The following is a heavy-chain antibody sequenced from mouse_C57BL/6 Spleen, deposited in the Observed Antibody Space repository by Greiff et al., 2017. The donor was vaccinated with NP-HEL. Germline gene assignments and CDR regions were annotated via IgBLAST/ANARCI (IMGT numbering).Heavy chain of an antibody. Sequence: QVHVKQSGAELVRPGTSVKVSCKASGYAFTNYLIEWVKQRPGQGLEWIGVINPGSGGTNYNEKFKGKATLTADKSSSTAYMQLSCLTSEDSAVYFCARSYSNSVYAMDYWGQGTSVTVSS. CDR3: ARSYSNSVYAMDY. CDR2: INPGSGGT. J-gene: IGHJ4*01. D-gene: IGHD2-5*01. CDR1: GYAFTNYL. V-gene: IGHV1-54*01.